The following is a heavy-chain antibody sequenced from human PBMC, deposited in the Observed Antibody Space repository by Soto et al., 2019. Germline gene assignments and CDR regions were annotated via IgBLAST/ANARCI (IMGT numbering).Heavy chain of an antibody. CDR1: GYTFTSHG. D-gene: IGHD1-1*01. CDR2: ISPFNGRR. Sequence: GQLLESGGGLVQPGASVRLSCKASGYTFTSHGISWVRQAPGQGLEWVGWISPFNGRRDIGDSFQGRVSMSTDTGSAYMEVRGLRFDDTAIYFCGRCIQPSVPSATDVWGQGTTVIVSS. V-gene: IGHV1-18*01. J-gene: IGHJ6*02. CDR3: GRCIQPSVPSATDV.